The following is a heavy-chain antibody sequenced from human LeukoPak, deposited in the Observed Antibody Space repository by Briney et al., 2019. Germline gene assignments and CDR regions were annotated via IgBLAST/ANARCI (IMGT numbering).Heavy chain of an antibody. CDR2: IYYSGST. CDR1: GGSISSYY. V-gene: IGHV4-59*08. CDR3: ARRLRGFDY. Sequence: SETLSLTCTVSGGSISSYYWSWIRQPPGKGLEWIGYIYYSGSTSYNPSLKSRVTISVDTSKNQFSLKLSSVTAADTAVYYCARRLRGFDYWGQGTLVTVSS. D-gene: IGHD3-10*01. J-gene: IGHJ4*02.